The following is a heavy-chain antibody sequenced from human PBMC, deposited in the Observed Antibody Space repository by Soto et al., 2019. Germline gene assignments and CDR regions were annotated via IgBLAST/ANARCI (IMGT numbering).Heavy chain of an antibody. D-gene: IGHD3-16*01. CDR3: AIGSRGFKWFDP. CDR2: MNPSSGNT. V-gene: IGHV1-8*01. J-gene: IGHJ5*02. Sequence: ASVKVSCKASGYTFTSYDVNWVRQATGQGLEWMGWMNPSSGNTGYAQKFQGRVTLTRNTSISTAYMELSSLRSEDTAVYYCAIGSRGFKWFDPWGQGPLVTVSS. CDR1: GYTFTSYD.